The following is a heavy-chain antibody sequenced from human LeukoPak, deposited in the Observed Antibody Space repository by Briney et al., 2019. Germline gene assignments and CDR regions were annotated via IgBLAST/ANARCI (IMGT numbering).Heavy chain of an antibody. D-gene: IGHD2-2*01. CDR1: GFTFDDYA. V-gene: IGHV3-23*01. CDR2: ISGSGGST. CDR3: AKVLSEYQLLSGKYYYYGMDV. J-gene: IGHJ6*02. Sequence: GGSLRLSCAASGFTFDDYAMHWVRQAPGKGLEWVSAISGSGGSTYYADSVKGRFTISRDNSKNTLYLQMNSLRAEDTAAYYCAKVLSEYQLLSGKYYYYGMDVWGQGTTVTVSS.